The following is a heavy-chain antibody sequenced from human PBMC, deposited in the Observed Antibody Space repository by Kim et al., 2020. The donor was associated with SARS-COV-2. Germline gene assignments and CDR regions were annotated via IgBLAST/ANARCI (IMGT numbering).Heavy chain of an antibody. CDR1: GFTFSSYA. J-gene: IGHJ6*02. CDR3: AKGSGARYSSSWYFGYYYGMDV. D-gene: IGHD6-13*01. CDR2: ISGSGGST. Sequence: GGSLRLSCAASGFTFSSYAMSWVRQAPGKGLEWVSAISGSGGSTYYADSVKGRFTISRDNSKNTLYLQMNSLRAEDTAVYYCAKGSGARYSSSWYFGYYYGMDVWGQGTTVTVSS. V-gene: IGHV3-23*01.